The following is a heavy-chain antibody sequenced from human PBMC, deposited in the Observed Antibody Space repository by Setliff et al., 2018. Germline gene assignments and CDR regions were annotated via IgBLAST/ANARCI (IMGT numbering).Heavy chain of an antibody. CDR3: ARSESWFGDY. V-gene: IGHV1-8*03. D-gene: IGHD3-10*01. Sequence: ASVKVSCKASGYTFTSYDINWVRQATGQGLEWMGWMNPNSGNTGYAQKFQGRVTITRDTSASTAYMELSSLRSEDTAVYYCARSESWFGDYWGQGTLVTVSS. CDR1: GYTFTSYD. CDR2: MNPNSGNT. J-gene: IGHJ4*02.